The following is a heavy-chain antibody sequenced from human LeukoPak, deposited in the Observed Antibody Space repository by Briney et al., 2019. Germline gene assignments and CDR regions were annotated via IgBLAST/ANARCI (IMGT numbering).Heavy chain of an antibody. V-gene: IGHV4-61*02. J-gene: IGHJ6*02. CDR1: GGSISSGSYY. CDR3: ASFVDTAMASYYYYGMDV. Sequence: PSETLSLTCTVSGGSISSGSYYCSWIRQPAGKGLEWIGRIYTSGSTNYDPSLKSRVTISVDTSKNQFSLKLSSVTAADTAVYYCASFVDTAMASYYYYGMDVWGQGTTVIVSS. D-gene: IGHD5-18*01. CDR2: IYTSGST.